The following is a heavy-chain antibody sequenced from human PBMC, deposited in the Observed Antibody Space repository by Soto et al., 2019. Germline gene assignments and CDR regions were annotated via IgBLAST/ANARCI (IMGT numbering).Heavy chain of an antibody. J-gene: IGHJ4*02. CDR2: ISSSSSYI. D-gene: IGHD6-13*01. CDR3: VRDHGVAAAGGFDY. CDR1: GFTFSSYS. Sequence: GGSLRLSCAASGFTFSSYSMNWVRQAPGKGLEWVSSISSSSSYIYYADSVKGRFTISRDNAKNSLYLQMNSLRAEDTAVYYCVRDHGVAAAGGFDYWGQGTLVTVSS. V-gene: IGHV3-21*01.